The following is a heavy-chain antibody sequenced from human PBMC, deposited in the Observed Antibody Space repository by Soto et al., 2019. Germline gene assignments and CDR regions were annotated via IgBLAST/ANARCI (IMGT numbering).Heavy chain of an antibody. V-gene: IGHV4-59*08. CDR1: SGPSKSHN. J-gene: IGHJ6*01. D-gene: IGHD3-10*01. CDR2: VYDTWNT. CDR3: VRQGIGFLHGIVDV. Sequence: QVQVQQSGPGLVKPSETLSLTCTVSSGPSKSHNWGWIRQPPGRGLEWIGYVYDTWNTSYNPSLKSRVTVSADTSTNRISLTLRFVTAADTAVYYCVRQGIGFLHGIVDVWGQGTTVIVSS.